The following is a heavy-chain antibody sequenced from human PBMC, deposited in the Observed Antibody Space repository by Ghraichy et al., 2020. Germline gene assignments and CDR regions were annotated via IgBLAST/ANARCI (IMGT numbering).Heavy chain of an antibody. CDR1: GGAFSSYA. J-gene: IGHJ4*02. CDR2: IIPIFGTA. CDR3: AREGLYYDSSGYFDY. Sequence: SVKVSCKASGGAFSSYAISWVRQAPGQGLEWMGGIIPIFGTANYAQKFQGRVTITADESTSTAYMELSSLRSEDTAVYYCAREGLYYDSSGYFDYWGQGTLVTVSS. D-gene: IGHD3-22*01. V-gene: IGHV1-69*13.